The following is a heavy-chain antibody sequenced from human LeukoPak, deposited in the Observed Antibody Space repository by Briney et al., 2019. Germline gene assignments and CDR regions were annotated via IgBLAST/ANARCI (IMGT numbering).Heavy chain of an antibody. Sequence: ASVKVSCKASGGTFSNNHAIAWVRQAPGQGLEWVGGIIAAFGSGKYAQKFQGRVSITTDESTSTAYMELSSLRSEDTAVYYCALYTMFGVVQHAFDIWGQGTMVTVSS. V-gene: IGHV1-69*05. CDR3: ALYTMFGVVQHAFDI. D-gene: IGHD3-3*01. CDR1: GGTFSNNHA. CDR2: IIAAFGSG. J-gene: IGHJ3*02.